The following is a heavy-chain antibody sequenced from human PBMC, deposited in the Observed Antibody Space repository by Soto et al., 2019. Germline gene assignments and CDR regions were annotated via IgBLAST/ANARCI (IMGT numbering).Heavy chain of an antibody. V-gene: IGHV4-39*01. D-gene: IGHD2-2*01. J-gene: IGHJ4*02. CDR3: ARHKGTLIVVVPAALYYFDY. CDR2: IYYSGST. CDR1: GGSISSSSYY. Sequence: XGTLSLTCTVSGGSISSSSYYWGWIRQPPGKGLEWIGSIYYSGSTYYNPSLKSRVTISVDTSKNQFSLKLSSVTAADTAVYYCARHKGTLIVVVPAALYYFDYWGQGTLVTVSS.